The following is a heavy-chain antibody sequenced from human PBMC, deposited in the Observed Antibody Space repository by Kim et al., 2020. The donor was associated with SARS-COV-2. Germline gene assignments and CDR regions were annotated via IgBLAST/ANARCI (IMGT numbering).Heavy chain of an antibody. J-gene: IGHJ4*02. CDR3: ARCLSSSWDAFDY. D-gene: IGHD6-13*01. Sequence: YAQEYDGRVTITADESTRTAYMEVSSLRSEDTAVYDCARCLSSSWDAFDYWGQGTLVTVSS. V-gene: IGHV1-69*01.